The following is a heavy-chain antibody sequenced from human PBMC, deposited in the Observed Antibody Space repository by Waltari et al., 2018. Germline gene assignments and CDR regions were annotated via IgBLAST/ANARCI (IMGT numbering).Heavy chain of an antibody. CDR2: INPNRGGT. Sequence: QVQLVQSGAEVKKPGASVKVSCKASGYTFTGYYMHWVRQAPGQGLEWMGWINPNRGGTNYAQKFQGRVTMTRDTSISTAYMELSRLRSDDTAVYYCARADNWNYPPYFDLWGRGTLVTVSS. J-gene: IGHJ2*01. CDR3: ARADNWNYPPYFDL. CDR1: GYTFTGYY. D-gene: IGHD1-7*01. V-gene: IGHV1-2*02.